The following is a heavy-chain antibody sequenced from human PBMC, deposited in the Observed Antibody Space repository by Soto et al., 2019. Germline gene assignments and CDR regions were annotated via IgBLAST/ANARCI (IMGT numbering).Heavy chain of an antibody. D-gene: IGHD2-15*01. V-gene: IGHV4-61*08. CDR2: IYYSGST. CDR3: ARDMTSYCSGGSCSYFDY. CDR1: GGSVSSSVQY. Sequence: SETLSLTCAVSGGSVSSSVQYWSWIRQPPGKGLEWIGYIYYSGSTNYNPSLKSRVTISVDTSNNQFSLKLSSVTAADTAVYYCARDMTSYCSGGSCSYFDYWGQGTLVTVSS. J-gene: IGHJ4*02.